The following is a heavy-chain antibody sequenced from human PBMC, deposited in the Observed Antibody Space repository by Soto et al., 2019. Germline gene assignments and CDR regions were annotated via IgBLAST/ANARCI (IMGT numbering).Heavy chain of an antibody. V-gene: IGHV4-59*01. J-gene: IGHJ4*02. Sequence: SETLSLTCTVSGDAIGIYEWRWFRHPPGKGLEWIGYIHYSGSTKYNPSLKSRVTISIDTSKNQFSLKLSSVTAADTAVYYCARVGWTTVGYYFDYWGLGALVTV. CDR1: GDAIGIYE. D-gene: IGHD4-17*01. CDR2: IHYSGST. CDR3: ARVGWTTVGYYFDY.